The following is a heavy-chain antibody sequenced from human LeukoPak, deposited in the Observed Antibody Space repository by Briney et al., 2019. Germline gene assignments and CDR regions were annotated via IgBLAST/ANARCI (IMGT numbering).Heavy chain of an antibody. J-gene: IGHJ4*02. CDR3: ARDMISGYDLYGGSDY. D-gene: IGHD2-8*01. CDR1: GFALSSYA. CDR2: ISYDGSNK. V-gene: IGHV3-30*01. Sequence: GRSLSLSCAASGFALSSYAMHWVPQAPGKGLEWVAVISYDGSNKYYADSVKGRFTISRDNSKNTLYLQMNSLRAEDTAVYYCARDMISGYDLYGGSDYWGQGTLVTVSS.